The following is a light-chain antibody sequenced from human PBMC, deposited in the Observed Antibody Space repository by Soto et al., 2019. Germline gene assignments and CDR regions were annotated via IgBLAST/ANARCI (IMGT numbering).Light chain of an antibody. CDR3: QQYINWPPLT. J-gene: IGKJ4*01. CDR2: GAS. CDR1: QSVSSN. V-gene: IGKV3-15*01. Sequence: EIVMTQSPATLSVSPGERATLSCRASQSVSSNLAWYQQKPGQAPRLLILGASTRATGIPARFSGSGSGKEFTLTISSLQSEDFAVYYCQQYINWPPLTFGGGTKVEIK.